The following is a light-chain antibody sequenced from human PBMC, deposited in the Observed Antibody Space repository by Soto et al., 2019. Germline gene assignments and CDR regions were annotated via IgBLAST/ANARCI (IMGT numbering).Light chain of an antibody. J-gene: IGLJ2*01. V-gene: IGLV1-51*01. CDR1: FSNIGKNY. Sequence: QSVLTQPPSVSAAPGQKVTISCSGSFSNIGKNYVSWYQRLPGTAPKLLIYDNNERSSGIPDRFSGSKSGTSATLGIAGLQTGDEADYYRGTWDTSLSAVVFGGGTKLTVL. CDR2: DNN. CDR3: GTWDTSLSAVV.